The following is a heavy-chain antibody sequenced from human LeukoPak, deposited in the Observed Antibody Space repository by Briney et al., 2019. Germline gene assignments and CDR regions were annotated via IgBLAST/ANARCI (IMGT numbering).Heavy chain of an antibody. CDR3: AELGIAMIGGV. CDR1: GFTFDDYA. D-gene: IGHD3-10*02. J-gene: IGHJ6*04. CDR2: IGSSGTHI. V-gene: IGHV3-21*01. Sequence: PGGSLRLSCAASGFTFDDYAMHWVRQAPGKGLEWVSSIGSSGTHIYYADSVKGRFTISRDNAKNSLYLQMNSLRAEDTAVYYCAELGIAMIGGVWGKGTTVTISS.